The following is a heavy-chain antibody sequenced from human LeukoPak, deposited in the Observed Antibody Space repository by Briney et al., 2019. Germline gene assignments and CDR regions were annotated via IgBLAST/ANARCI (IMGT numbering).Heavy chain of an antibody. Sequence: ASVKVSCKVSGYTLTELSMHWVRQAPGKGLEWMGGFDPEDGETIYAQKFQGRVTMTEDTSTDTAYMELSSLRSEDTAVYYCATRVGATKRDAFDIWGQGTMVTVSS. J-gene: IGHJ3*02. D-gene: IGHD1-26*01. V-gene: IGHV1-24*01. CDR2: FDPEDGET. CDR1: GYTLTELS. CDR3: ATRVGATKRDAFDI.